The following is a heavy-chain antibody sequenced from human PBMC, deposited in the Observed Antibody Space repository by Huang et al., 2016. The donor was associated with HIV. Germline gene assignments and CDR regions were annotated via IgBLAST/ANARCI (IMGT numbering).Heavy chain of an antibody. CDR1: GFTFRNYT. V-gene: IGHV3-30*04. CDR2: ISYNGGKK. D-gene: IGHD4-4*01. CDR3: TREFTTSVQFFDL. Sequence: QVKLVESGGGVVQPGISLRLSCAASGFTFRNYTFHWVRQAPGKGREWVAGISYNGGKKFYADSVKGRFTSSRDNSKNTVYVEVSSPRPEDSAVYYCTREFTTSVQFFDLWGQGTLVTVSS. J-gene: IGHJ4*02.